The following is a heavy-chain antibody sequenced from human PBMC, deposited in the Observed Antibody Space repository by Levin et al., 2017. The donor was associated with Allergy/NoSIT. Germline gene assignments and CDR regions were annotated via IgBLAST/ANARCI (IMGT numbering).Heavy chain of an antibody. CDR2: IYSDGST. CDR3: TKGHYSGVYQ. Sequence: PSQTLSLTCAASGFSVSTPYMTWVRQGPGKGLECVSVIYSDGSTYYADSVRGRFTISRDNSKNTLSLQMNSLRDDDTAVYYCTKGHYSGVYQWGQGTLVTVSS. CDR1: GFSVSTPY. D-gene: IGHD2-2*01. J-gene: IGHJ4*02. V-gene: IGHV3-53*01.